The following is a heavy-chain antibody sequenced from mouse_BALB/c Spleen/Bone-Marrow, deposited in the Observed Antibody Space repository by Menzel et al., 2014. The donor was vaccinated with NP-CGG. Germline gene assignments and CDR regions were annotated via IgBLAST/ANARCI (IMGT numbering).Heavy chain of an antibody. CDR3: ARRKVRWLDMDY. CDR1: GFTFSSYY. D-gene: IGHD2-14*01. Sequence: EVKLMESGGGLVKLGGSLKLSCVASGFTFSSYYMSWVRQTPEKRLELVAAINSNGGSTYYPDTVKGRFTISRDNAKNTLYLQMSSLRSEDTALYYCARRKVRWLDMDYWGQGTSVTVSS. CDR2: INSNGGST. V-gene: IGHV5-6-2*01. J-gene: IGHJ4*01.